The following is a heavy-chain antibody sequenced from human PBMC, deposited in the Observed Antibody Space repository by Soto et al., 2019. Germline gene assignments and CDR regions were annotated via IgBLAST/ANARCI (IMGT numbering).Heavy chain of an antibody. Sequence: ASVKVSCKASGYTFASYGITWVRQAPGKGLEWMGGFDPEDGETIYAQKFQGRVTMTEDTSTDTAYMELSSLRSEDTAVYYCATGLDSSGFDYWGQGTLVTVSS. J-gene: IGHJ4*02. CDR3: ATGLDSSGFDY. V-gene: IGHV1-24*01. D-gene: IGHD3-22*01. CDR1: GYTFASYG. CDR2: FDPEDGET.